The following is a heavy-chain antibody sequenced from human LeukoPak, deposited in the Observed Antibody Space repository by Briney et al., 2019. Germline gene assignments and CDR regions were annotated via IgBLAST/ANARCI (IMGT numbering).Heavy chain of an antibody. J-gene: IGHJ4*02. D-gene: IGHD6-13*01. CDR3: ARLIAAAGTGDY. CDR1: GGSISSYY. V-gene: IGHV4-59*08. CDR2: IYYSGST. Sequence: SETLSLTCTVSGGSISSYYWSWIRQPPGKGLEWIGYIYYSGSTNYNPSLKSRVTISVDTSKNQFSLKLSSVTAADTAVYYCARLIAAAGTGDYWGQGTLVTVSS.